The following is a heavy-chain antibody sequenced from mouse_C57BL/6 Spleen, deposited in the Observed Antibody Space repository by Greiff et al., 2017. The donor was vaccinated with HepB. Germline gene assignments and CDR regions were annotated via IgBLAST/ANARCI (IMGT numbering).Heavy chain of an antibody. D-gene: IGHD1-1*02. CDR2: IYPGSGNT. CDR3: ARSECCRGGSYDY. CDR1: GYTFTDYY. Sequence: QVHVQQSGAELVRPGASVKLSCKASGYTFTDYYINWVKQRPGQGLEWIARIYPGSGNTYYNEKFKGKATLTADKSSSTAYMQLSSLTSEDSAVYFCARSECCRGGSYDYWGQGTTLTVSS. J-gene: IGHJ2*01. V-gene: IGHV1-76*01.